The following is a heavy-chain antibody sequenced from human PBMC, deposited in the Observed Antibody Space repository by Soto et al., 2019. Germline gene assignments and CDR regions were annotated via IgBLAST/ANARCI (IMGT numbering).Heavy chain of an antibody. Sequence: SETLSLTCTVSGGSISSGGYYWSWIRQHPGKGLEWIGYIYYSGSTYYNPSLKSRVTISVDTSKNQFSLKLSSVTAADTAVYYCAIVGGNTYYYDSSGYYPFDYWGQGTLVTVSS. CDR1: GGSISSGGYY. CDR2: IYYSGST. J-gene: IGHJ4*02. V-gene: IGHV4-31*03. CDR3: AIVGGNTYYYDSSGYYPFDY. D-gene: IGHD3-22*01.